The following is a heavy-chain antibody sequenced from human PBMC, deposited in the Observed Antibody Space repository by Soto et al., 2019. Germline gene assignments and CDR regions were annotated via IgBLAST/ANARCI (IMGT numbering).Heavy chain of an antibody. V-gene: IGHV4-59*12. CDR2: IYYSGST. D-gene: IGHD3-10*01. J-gene: IGHJ6*02. Sequence: SETMSLTCTVSGGSISSYYWSWIRQPPGKGLEWIGYIYYSGSTNYNPSLKSRVTISVDKSKNQFSLKLSSVTAADTAVYYCARDGSGSNYYYYYGMDVWGQGTTVTVSS. CDR3: ARDGSGSNYYYYYGMDV. CDR1: GGSISSYY.